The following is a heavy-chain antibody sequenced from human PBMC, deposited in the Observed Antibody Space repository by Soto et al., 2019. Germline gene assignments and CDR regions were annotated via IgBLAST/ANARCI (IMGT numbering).Heavy chain of an antibody. J-gene: IGHJ4*02. V-gene: IGHV4-39*02. CDR1: GGSISSSRCH. Sequence: SETLSLTCTVSGGSISSSRCHWGWIRQPPGKGLEWIASIKYSGTTFYNPSLKSRVTLSVDTSKNQFSLKLTSVTAADTAVYYCARDKITGLFDYWGQGTLVTVS. CDR3: ARDKITGLFDY. CDR2: IKYSGTT. D-gene: IGHD2-8*02.